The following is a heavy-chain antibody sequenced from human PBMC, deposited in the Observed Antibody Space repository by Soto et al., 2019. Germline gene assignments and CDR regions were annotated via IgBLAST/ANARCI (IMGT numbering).Heavy chain of an antibody. Sequence: SETLSLTCAVSGGSITSSNWWSWVRQPPGKGLEWIGEIYHSGSTNYNPSLKSRVTISVDKSKNQFSLNLSSVTAADTAVYYCARDHYSSSSLGGMDVWGQGTTVTVSS. J-gene: IGHJ6*02. CDR1: GGSITSSNW. D-gene: IGHD6-6*01. V-gene: IGHV4-4*02. CDR2: IYHSGST. CDR3: ARDHYSSSSLGGMDV.